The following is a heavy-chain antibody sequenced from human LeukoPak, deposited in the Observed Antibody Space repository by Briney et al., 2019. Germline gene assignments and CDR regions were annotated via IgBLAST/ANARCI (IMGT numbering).Heavy chain of an antibody. V-gene: IGHV1-69*05. CDR3: ARLTGSGTHAFDI. CDR2: IIPIFGTA. D-gene: IGHD3-10*01. Sequence: SVKVSCKASGGTFSSYAISWVRQAPGQGLEWMGGIIPIFGTANYTQKFQGRVTITTDESTSTAYMELSSLRSEDTAVYYCARLTGSGTHAFDIWGQGTMVTVSS. CDR1: GGTFSSYA. J-gene: IGHJ3*02.